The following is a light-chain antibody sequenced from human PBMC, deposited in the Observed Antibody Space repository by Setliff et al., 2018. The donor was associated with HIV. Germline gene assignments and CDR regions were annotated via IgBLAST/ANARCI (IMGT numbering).Light chain of an antibody. CDR3: CSYAGSSTYYV. Sequence: QSVLAQPASVSGSPGQSITISCTGTTSDVGSYDLVSWYQQHPGKAPKLMIYEVTRRPSGVSNRFSGSKSGNTASLTISGLQAEGEADYYCCSYAGSSTYYVFGTGDQGHRP. V-gene: IGLV2-23*02. CDR2: EVT. CDR1: TSDVGSYDL. J-gene: IGLJ1*01.